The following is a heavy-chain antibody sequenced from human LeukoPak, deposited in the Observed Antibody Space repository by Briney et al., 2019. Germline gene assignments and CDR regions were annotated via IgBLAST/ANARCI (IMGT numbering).Heavy chain of an antibody. V-gene: IGHV1-69*05. Sequence: SVKVSCKASGGTFSSYAISWVRQAPGQGLEWMGGIIPIFGTANYAQKFQGRVTITTDESTSTAYMELSSLRSEHTAVYYGAAESSQVGATPRSFDGWGQGTVVTVSS. CDR3: AAESSQVGATPRSFDG. CDR1: GGTFSSYA. J-gene: IGHJ4*02. D-gene: IGHD1-26*01. CDR2: IIPIFGTA.